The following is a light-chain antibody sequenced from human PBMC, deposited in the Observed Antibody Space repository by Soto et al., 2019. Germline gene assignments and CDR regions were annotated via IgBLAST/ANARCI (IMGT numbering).Light chain of an antibody. J-gene: IGLJ2*01. CDR3: SSYTISNTLV. Sequence: QSVLTQPASVSGSPGQSITISCTGTSSDVGGYNYVSWYQQHPGKAPKLMIYEVSNRPSGVSNRFSGSKSGNTASLTISGLPSEDEADYYCSSYTISNTLVFGGGTKVTVL. CDR1: SSDVGGYNY. CDR2: EVS. V-gene: IGLV2-14*01.